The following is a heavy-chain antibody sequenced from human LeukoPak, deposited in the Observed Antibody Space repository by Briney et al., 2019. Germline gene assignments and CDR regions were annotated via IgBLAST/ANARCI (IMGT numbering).Heavy chain of an antibody. Sequence: PSGTLSLTCTVSGGSISSYYWSWIRQPPGKGLEWIGYIYYSGSTNYNPSLKSRVTISVDTSKNQFSLKPSSVTAPDTAVYYCARSSGWSPPYFDYWGQGTLVTVSS. CDR1: GGSISSYY. CDR2: IYYSGST. V-gene: IGHV4-59*01. J-gene: IGHJ4*02. CDR3: ARSSGWSPPYFDY. D-gene: IGHD6-19*01.